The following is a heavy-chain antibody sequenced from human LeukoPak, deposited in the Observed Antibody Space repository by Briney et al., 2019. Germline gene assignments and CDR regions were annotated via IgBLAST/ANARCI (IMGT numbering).Heavy chain of an antibody. Sequence: SETLSLTCAVYGGSFSGYYWSWIRQPPGKGLEWIGEINHSGSTNYNPSLKSRVTISVDTSKNQFSLKLSSVTAADTAVYYCARGGPWYYYDSSGYPFDYWGQGTLVTVSS. D-gene: IGHD3-22*01. CDR1: GGSFSGYY. CDR3: ARGGPWYYYDSSGYPFDY. CDR2: INHSGST. V-gene: IGHV4-34*01. J-gene: IGHJ4*02.